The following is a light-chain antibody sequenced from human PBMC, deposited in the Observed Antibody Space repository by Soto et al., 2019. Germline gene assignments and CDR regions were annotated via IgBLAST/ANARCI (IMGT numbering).Light chain of an antibody. Sequence: IHITQSPSTPAAAVGDRVTITCRASQSIGDSLAWYQQKPGKTPYLLISDVSSLERGVPSRFSGSGSGTEFTLTISSMQPDDFATFYCQQYNGYSRTFGQGTKVDIK. CDR3: QQYNGYSRT. V-gene: IGKV1-5*01. J-gene: IGKJ1*01. CDR2: DVS. CDR1: QSIGDS.